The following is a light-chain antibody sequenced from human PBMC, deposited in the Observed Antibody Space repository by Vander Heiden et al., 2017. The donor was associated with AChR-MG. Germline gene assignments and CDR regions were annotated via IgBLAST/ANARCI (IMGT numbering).Light chain of an antibody. Sequence: QSLLTQPPSASGTPGQRVTIHCSGSSPNIGRNTVNWYQQLPGTAPKLLIFSHNQRPSGVPDRFSGSMSGTSASLAISGLQSEDEADYYCASWDDSLNGWVFGGGTKLTVL. CDR3: ASWDDSLNGWV. J-gene: IGLJ3*02. V-gene: IGLV1-44*01. CDR1: SPNIGRNT. CDR2: SHN.